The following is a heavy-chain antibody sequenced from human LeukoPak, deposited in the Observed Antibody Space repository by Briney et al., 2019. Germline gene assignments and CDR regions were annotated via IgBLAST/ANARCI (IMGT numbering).Heavy chain of an antibody. CDR1: GFTFSSYW. V-gene: IGHV3-74*01. D-gene: IGHD4-17*01. CDR3: ARVEYDYGDYFRS. CDR2: INSDGSST. J-gene: IGHJ4*02. Sequence: GGSLRLSCAASGFTFSSYWMHWVRQAPGKGLVWVSRINSDGSSTSYADSVKGRFTISRDNAKNTLYLQMNSLRAEDTAVYYCARVEYDYGDYFRSWGQGTLVTVSS.